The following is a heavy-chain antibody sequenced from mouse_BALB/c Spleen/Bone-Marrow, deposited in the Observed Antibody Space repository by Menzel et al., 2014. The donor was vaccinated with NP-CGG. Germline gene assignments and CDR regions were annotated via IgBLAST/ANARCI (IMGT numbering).Heavy chain of an antibody. D-gene: IGHD2-3*01. J-gene: IGHJ3*01. CDR1: GFDFSRYW. CDR3: ARLGYYGGFAY. CDR2: INPDSSTI. V-gene: IGHV4-1*02. Sequence: EVKLMESGGGLVQPGGSLKLSCAASGFDFSRYWMSWVRQAPGKGLEWIGEINPDSSTINYSPSLKDKFIISRDNAKNTLYLQMSKVRSEDTALYYCARLGYYGGFAYWGQGTLVTVSA.